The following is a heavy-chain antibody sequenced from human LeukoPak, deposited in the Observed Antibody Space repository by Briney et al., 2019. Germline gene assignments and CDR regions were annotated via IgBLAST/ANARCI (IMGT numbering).Heavy chain of an antibody. CDR3: AKDQNYYDSSGSYDY. CDR2: INWNGGST. D-gene: IGHD3-22*01. CDR1: GFTFDDYG. V-gene: IGHV3-20*04. Sequence: GGSLRLSCAASGFTFDDYGMSWVRQAPGKGLEWVSGINWNGGSTGYADSVKGRFTISRDNAKNSLYLQMNSLRAEDTALYYCAKDQNYYDSSGSYDYWGQGTLVTVSS. J-gene: IGHJ4*02.